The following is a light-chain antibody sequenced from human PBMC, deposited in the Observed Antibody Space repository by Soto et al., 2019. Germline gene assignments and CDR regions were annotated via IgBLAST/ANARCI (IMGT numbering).Light chain of an antibody. CDR1: SSDVGGYNY. CDR3: SSYTSSSTYVV. Sequence: QSALTQPASVSGSPGQSITISCTGTSSDVGGYNYVSWYQQHPGKAPKLMIYDVINRPSGVSNRFSGSMSGNSASLTISWLQAEDEADYYCSSYTSSSTYVVFGGGTKLTVL. V-gene: IGLV2-14*03. J-gene: IGLJ2*01. CDR2: DVI.